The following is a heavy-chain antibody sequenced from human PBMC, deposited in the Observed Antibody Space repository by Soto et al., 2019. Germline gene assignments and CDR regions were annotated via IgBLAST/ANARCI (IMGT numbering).Heavy chain of an antibody. J-gene: IGHJ3*02. Sequence: EVQLVESGGGLVQPGGSLRLSCAASGFTVSSHYINWVRQAPGKGLDWVSVIYNSGTSFYADSVKGGFTVSRDTAKNSVFLQMSSLRAEDTAVYFCARGTWIVRGLIPDAFDIWGQGTMVTVSS. CDR2: IYNSGTS. CDR1: GFTVSSHY. CDR3: ARGTWIVRGLIPDAFDI. D-gene: IGHD3-10*01. V-gene: IGHV3-66*01.